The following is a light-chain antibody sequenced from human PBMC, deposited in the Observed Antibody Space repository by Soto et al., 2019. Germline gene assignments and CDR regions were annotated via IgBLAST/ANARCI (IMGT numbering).Light chain of an antibody. CDR3: TSYTSSSTYV. CDR1: SSDVGGYKY. J-gene: IGLJ1*01. Sequence: HSVLTQPASVSGSPGQSITITCTGTSSDVGGYKYISWYQQHPGKAPKVMIYEVSNRPSGVSNRFSGSKSGNTASLTISGLQAEDEADYYCTSYTSSSTYVFGTGTKVTVL. CDR2: EVS. V-gene: IGLV2-14*01.